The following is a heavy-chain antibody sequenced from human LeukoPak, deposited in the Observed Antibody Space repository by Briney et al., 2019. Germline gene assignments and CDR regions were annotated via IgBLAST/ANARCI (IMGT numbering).Heavy chain of an antibody. Sequence: SETLSLTCAVSGGSISSSSYYWGWIRQPPGKGLEWIGSIYHSGSTYYNPSLKSRVTISVDTSKNQFSLKLSSVTAADTAVYYCARRGGITMVRGGKYYFDYWGQGTLVTVSS. CDR2: IYHSGST. CDR3: ARRGGITMVRGGKYYFDY. CDR1: GGSISSSSYY. J-gene: IGHJ4*02. D-gene: IGHD3-10*01. V-gene: IGHV4-39*07.